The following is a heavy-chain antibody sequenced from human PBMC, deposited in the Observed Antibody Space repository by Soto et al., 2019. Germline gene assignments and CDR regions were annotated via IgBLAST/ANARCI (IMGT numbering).Heavy chain of an antibody. CDR3: TKKGGGPFPFDP. Sequence: QVQLVQSGAEIKKPGASVKVSCKASGYSFIDYYIHWVRQAPGQGLEWMGWISPRSGGTNYAQKCRGRVTITSDTSINTAYMELTSLSSDDTAVYYCTKKGGGPFPFDPWGQGTRVTVSS. CDR1: GYSFIDYY. CDR2: ISPRSGGT. V-gene: IGHV1-2*02. J-gene: IGHJ5*02. D-gene: IGHD3-10*01.